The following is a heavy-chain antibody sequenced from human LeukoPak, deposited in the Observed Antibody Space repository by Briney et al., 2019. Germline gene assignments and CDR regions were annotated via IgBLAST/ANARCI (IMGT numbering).Heavy chain of an antibody. V-gene: IGHV3-15*01. CDR1: GFTFSNAW. D-gene: IGHD6-13*01. CDR2: IKSKTDGGTT. Sequence: AGSLRLSCAASGFTFSNAWMSWVRQAPGKGLEWVGRIKSKTDGGTTDYAAPVKGRFTISRDDSKNTLYLQMNSLKTEDTAVYYCTTDPRGWNVSSSYYYYYGMDVWGQGTTVTVSS. CDR3: TTDPRGWNVSSSYYYYYGMDV. J-gene: IGHJ6*02.